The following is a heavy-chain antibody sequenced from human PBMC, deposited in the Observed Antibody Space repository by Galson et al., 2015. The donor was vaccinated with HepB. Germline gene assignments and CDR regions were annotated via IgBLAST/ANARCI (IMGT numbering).Heavy chain of an antibody. CDR3: AISYSSGWYPIDY. J-gene: IGHJ4*02. V-gene: IGHV3-33*01. CDR2: IWYDGSNK. Sequence: LRLSCAASGFTFSSYGMHWVRQAPGKGLEWVAVIWYDGSNKYYADSVKGRFTISRDNSKNTLYLQMNSLRAEDTAVYYCAISYSSGWYPIDYWGQGTLVTVSS. CDR1: GFTFSSYG. D-gene: IGHD6-19*01.